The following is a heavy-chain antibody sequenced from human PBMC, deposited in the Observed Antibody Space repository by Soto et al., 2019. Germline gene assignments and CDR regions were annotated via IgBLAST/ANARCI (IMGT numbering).Heavy chain of an antibody. J-gene: IGHJ4*02. Sequence: QVQLVQSGAEAKKPGASVRVSCQALGYSLTSYYMHWVRQAPGQGLEWMGMINPRIGSTSYTQKFHDRVTMTRDTSTSTVYMDLSSLRSEDTAIYYCARGFADRDSTFWNYYCDYWGQGTLVTVSS. CDR3: ARGFADRDSTFWNYYCDY. D-gene: IGHD3-3*01. V-gene: IGHV1-46*01. CDR1: GYSLTSYY. CDR2: INPRIGST.